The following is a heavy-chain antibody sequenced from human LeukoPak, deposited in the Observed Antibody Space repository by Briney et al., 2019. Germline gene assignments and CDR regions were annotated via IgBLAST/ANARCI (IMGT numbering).Heavy chain of an antibody. Sequence: GGPLRLSCAPSGLTFSIFRKHWVPHPPGKGLVLVSRIDTDGSTTTYADSVKGRFTISRDNAKNTVYLQINSLRAEDTAVYYCATLNSFGNDYWGQGGLVTVSS. CDR1: GLTFSIFR. CDR2: IDTDGSTT. D-gene: IGHD5-18*01. CDR3: ATLNSFGNDY. V-gene: IGHV3-74*01. J-gene: IGHJ4*02.